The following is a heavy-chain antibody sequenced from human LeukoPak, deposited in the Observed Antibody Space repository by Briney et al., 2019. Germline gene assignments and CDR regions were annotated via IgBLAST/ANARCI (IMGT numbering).Heavy chain of an antibody. D-gene: IGHD3-22*01. CDR1: GFTVSSNY. Sequence: GGSLRLSCAASGFTVSSNYMSWVRQAPGKGLEWVSVIYSGGSTYYADSVKGRFTISRDNSKNTLYLQMNSLRAEDTAVYYCARAGVYDNSGSRAFDTWGQGTMVTVSS. CDR2: IYSGGST. CDR3: ARAGVYDNSGSRAFDT. V-gene: IGHV3-66*01. J-gene: IGHJ3*02.